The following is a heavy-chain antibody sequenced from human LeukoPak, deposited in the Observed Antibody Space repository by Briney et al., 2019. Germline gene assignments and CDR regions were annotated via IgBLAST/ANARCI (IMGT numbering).Heavy chain of an antibody. Sequence: GGSLRLSCAASGFTFGSYSMNWVRQAPGKGLEWVSSISSSSSYIYYADSVKGRFTISRDNGQNTLYLQMNSLRAEDTAVYYCAREGRGYSYAFEYWGQGTLVTVSS. CDR3: AREGRGYSYAFEY. D-gene: IGHD5-18*01. CDR1: GFTFGSYS. CDR2: ISSSSSYI. V-gene: IGHV3-21*01. J-gene: IGHJ4*02.